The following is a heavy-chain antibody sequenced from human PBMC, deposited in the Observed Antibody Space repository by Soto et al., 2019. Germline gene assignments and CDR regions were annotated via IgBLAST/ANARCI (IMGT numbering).Heavy chain of an antibody. CDR3: AKGATLFGVVIN. CDR2: ISGSGATT. D-gene: IGHD3-3*01. Sequence: EVQLLESGGGLVQTGGSLRLSCAASGFTFNNYAMSWVRQAPGKGLEWVSLISGSGATTAYADSVRGRFTISRDNSRNTVYLHMSSLRAEDTAVYYCAKGATLFGVVINWXQXTLVTVXS. V-gene: IGHV3-23*01. CDR1: GFTFNNYA. J-gene: IGHJ4*02.